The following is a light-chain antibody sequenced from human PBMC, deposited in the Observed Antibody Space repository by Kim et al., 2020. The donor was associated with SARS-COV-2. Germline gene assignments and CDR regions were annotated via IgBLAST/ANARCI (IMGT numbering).Light chain of an antibody. CDR2: DVY. CDR1: NSYVGSYNR. CDR3: SSYTTSSTLV. Sequence: GHLFTISCTGTNSYVGSYNRVAWYQQPPGTAPKLIIYDVYNRPSGVPDRFSGSKSGNTASLTISGLQAADEADYYCSSYTTSSTLVFGGGTKVTVL. J-gene: IGLJ3*02. V-gene: IGLV2-18*02.